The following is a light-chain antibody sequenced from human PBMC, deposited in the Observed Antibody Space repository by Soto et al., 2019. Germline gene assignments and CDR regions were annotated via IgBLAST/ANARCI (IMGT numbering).Light chain of an antibody. V-gene: IGLV1-44*01. CDR2: TNN. CDR3: AAWDDSLNGSV. J-gene: IGLJ1*01. CDR1: SSNIGLNT. Sequence: QSVLTQPPSASGTPGQTVTISCSGSSSNIGLNTVNWYQQLPGTAPKLLSYTNNQRPAGVPDRFSGSKSGTSASLAISGLQSEDEADYYCAAWDDSLNGSVFGTGTKVTVL.